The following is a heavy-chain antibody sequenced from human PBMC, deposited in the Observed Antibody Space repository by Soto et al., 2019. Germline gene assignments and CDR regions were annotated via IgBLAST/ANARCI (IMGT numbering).Heavy chain of an antibody. CDR2: IYYSGST. D-gene: IGHD3-22*01. Sequence: ASVTLSLTCTVGGESSSRYYWIWIRPPPGKGLEWIGYIYYSGSTNYNPSLKSRVAISVDTSKNQFSLKLSSVTAADTAVYYCARGPPYASSTSAFAHWSQGTPVPFSS. CDR1: GESSSRYY. J-gene: IGHJ4*02. V-gene: IGHV4-59*01. CDR3: ARGPPYASSTSAFAH.